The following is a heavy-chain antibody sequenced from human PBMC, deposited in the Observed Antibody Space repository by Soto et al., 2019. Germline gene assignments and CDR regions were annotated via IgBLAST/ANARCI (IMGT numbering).Heavy chain of an antibody. D-gene: IGHD2-15*01. CDR1: GYTFTSYD. Sequence: EASVKVSCKASGYTFTSYDINWVRQATGQGLEWMGWMIPIIGNTGYAQKFQGRVTMTRNESTSTAYMELSSLRSEDTAVYYCASGEDRSYSDDWGQGSLVIVSS. CDR2: MIPIIGNT. J-gene: IGHJ4*02. V-gene: IGHV1-8*01. CDR3: ASGEDRSYSDD.